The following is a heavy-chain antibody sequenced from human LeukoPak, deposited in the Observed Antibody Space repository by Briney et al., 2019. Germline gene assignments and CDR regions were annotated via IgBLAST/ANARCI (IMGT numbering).Heavy chain of an antibody. D-gene: IGHD1-26*01. CDR1: GYTFSRYS. CDR2: MSSSSGLI. V-gene: IGHV3-21*01. Sequence: PGGSLRLSCAASGYTFSRYSMNWVRQAPGKGLEWVSSMSSSSGLIYYGDSVKGRFTVSRDNAKRSLYLQMNSPRADDTAVYYCAREFDGSASGAGYWGQGTLVTVSS. J-gene: IGHJ4*02. CDR3: AREFDGSASGAGY.